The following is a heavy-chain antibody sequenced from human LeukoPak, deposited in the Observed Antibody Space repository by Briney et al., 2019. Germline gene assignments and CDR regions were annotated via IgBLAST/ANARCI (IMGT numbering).Heavy chain of an antibody. CDR3: ASLYSVSVRDSGSFLNYMDV. D-gene: IGHD3-22*01. V-gene: IGHV3-30*17. J-gene: IGHJ6*03. Sequence: GGSLRPSCAASGFAFSSYSMHWVRQAPGKGLEWVSVVSFDGAGENHADSVKGRFTISRDNAKNTMYLHMHNLTAEDTAVYYCASLYSVSVRDSGSFLNYMDVWGEGTTVTVSS. CDR2: VSFDGAGE. CDR1: GFAFSSYS.